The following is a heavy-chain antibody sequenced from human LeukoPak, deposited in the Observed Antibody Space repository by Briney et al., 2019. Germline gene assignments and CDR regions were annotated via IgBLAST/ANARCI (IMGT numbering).Heavy chain of an antibody. D-gene: IGHD3-16*01. Sequence: GGSLRLSCAASGFTFSSYWMHWVRQAPGKGLVWVSRINSDGSSTSYADSVKGRFTISRDNSKNTLYLQMNSLRAEDTAVYYCARVGDSWTSYLGGGQFDYWGQGTLVTVSS. CDR2: INSDGSST. CDR3: ARVGDSWTSYLGGGQFDY. V-gene: IGHV3-74*01. CDR1: GFTFSSYW. J-gene: IGHJ4*02.